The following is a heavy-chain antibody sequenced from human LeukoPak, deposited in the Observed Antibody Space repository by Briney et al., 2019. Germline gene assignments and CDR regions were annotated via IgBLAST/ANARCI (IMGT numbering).Heavy chain of an antibody. CDR3: AKYRCSSASCRGSFDN. CDR2: IGSGGTI. D-gene: IGHD2-2*01. CDR1: GFTFSSYA. J-gene: IGHJ4*02. V-gene: IGHV3-23*01. Sequence: GGSLRLSCAASGFTFSSYAMSWVRQAPGKGLDWVSSIGSGGTIYYADSVKGRFTISRDNSKNTLYLQMDSLRAEDTAVYYCAKYRCSSASCRGSFDNWGQGTLVTVSS.